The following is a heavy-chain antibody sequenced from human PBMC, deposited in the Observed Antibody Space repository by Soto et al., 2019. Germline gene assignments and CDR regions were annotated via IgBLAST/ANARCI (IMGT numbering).Heavy chain of an antibody. Sequence: PTETLTLTCTVSGFSLSNARMGVSWIRQPPGKALEGLAHIFSNDEKSYSTSLKSRLTISKDTSKSQVVLTMTNMDPVDTATYYCARPLGVTYYYDSSGHDAFDIWGQGTMVTVSS. J-gene: IGHJ3*02. CDR2: IFSNDEK. CDR3: ARPLGVTYYYDSSGHDAFDI. CDR1: GFSLSNARMG. V-gene: IGHV2-26*01. D-gene: IGHD3-22*01.